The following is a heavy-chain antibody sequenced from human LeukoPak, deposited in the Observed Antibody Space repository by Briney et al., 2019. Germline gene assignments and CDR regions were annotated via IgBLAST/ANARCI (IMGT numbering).Heavy chain of an antibody. CDR1: GFTVSGKY. V-gene: IGHV3-23*01. Sequence: GGSLRLSCAASGFTVSGKYMTWVRQAPGKGLEWVSAISGSGGGTFYADSVKGRFTISRDKSKDTLYLQMSSLRAEDTAVYYCAKNRYQLLPIFDYWGQGTLVTVSS. CDR3: AKNRYQLLPIFDY. J-gene: IGHJ4*02. D-gene: IGHD2-2*01. CDR2: ISGSGGGT.